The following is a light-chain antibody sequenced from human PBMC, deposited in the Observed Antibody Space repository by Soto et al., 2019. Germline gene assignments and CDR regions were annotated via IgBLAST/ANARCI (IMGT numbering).Light chain of an antibody. J-gene: IGLJ2*01. CDR1: SSDVGGYGY. Sequence: QSVQTQPPSESRSPGQSVTISCTGTSSDVGGYGYVSWYQQHPGKAPKLMIFEVSKRSSGVPDRFSGSKSGNTASLTVSGLQAEDEAYYYCSSYAGTNTDVVFGGGTKVTLL. CDR2: EVS. CDR3: SSYAGTNTDVV. V-gene: IGLV2-8*01.